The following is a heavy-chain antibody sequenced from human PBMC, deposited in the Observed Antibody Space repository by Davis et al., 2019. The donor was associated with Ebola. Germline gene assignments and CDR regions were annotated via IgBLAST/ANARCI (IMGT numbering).Heavy chain of an antibody. CDR1: GFTFSSYS. CDR2: ISSSSSTI. J-gene: IGHJ2*01. V-gene: IGHV3-48*02. D-gene: IGHD6-13*01. CDR3: ASPGYSSSWPDWYFDL. Sequence: GGSLRLSCAASGFTFSSYSMNWVRQAPGKGLEWVSYISSSSSTIYYADSVKGRFTIPSDNAKNSLYLQMNSLRDEDTAVYYCASPGYSSSWPDWYFDLWGRGTLVTVSS.